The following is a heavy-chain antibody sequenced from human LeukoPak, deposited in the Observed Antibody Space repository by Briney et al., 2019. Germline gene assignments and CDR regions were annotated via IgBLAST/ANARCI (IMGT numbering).Heavy chain of an antibody. CDR2: IYPGDSDT. J-gene: IGHJ6*02. V-gene: IGHV5-51*01. D-gene: IGHD5-24*01. Sequence: GESLKISCKGSGYRLTSHWIAWVRQMPGKGLEWMGIIYPGDSDTKYNPSFQGQVTISADKSISTAYLQWSSLKASDTAMYYCARHPSASWLQFYFGMDVWGQGTTVTVSS. CDR1: GYRLTSHW. CDR3: ARHPSASWLQFYFGMDV.